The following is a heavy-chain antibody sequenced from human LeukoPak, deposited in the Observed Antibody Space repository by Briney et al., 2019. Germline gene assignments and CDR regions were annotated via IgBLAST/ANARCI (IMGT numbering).Heavy chain of an antibody. D-gene: IGHD5-12*01. CDR3: TRRYSGYDDFDY. V-gene: IGHV3-73*01. CDR1: GFTFSGSA. Sequence: GGSLRLSCAASGFTFSGSAMHWVRQASGKGLEWVGRIRSKANSYATAYAASVKGRFTISRDDSKNTAYLQMNSLKTEDTAVYYCTRRYSGYDDFDYWGRGTLVTVSS. CDR2: IRSKANSYAT. J-gene: IGHJ4*02.